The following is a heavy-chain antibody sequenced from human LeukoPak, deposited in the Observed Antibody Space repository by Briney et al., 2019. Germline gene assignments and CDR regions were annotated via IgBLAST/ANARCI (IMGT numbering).Heavy chain of an antibody. Sequence: GGSLRLSCAASGFTFSAYSMNWVCQAPGKGLEWVSSIRSRSDNIYYADSVKGRFTVSRDNAKNSLYLHMDSLRAEDTAVYYCARPDCSGGSCYESSLPRPFDCWGQGTLVTVSS. V-gene: IGHV3-21*01. CDR3: ARPDCSGGSCYESSLPRPFDC. D-gene: IGHD2-15*01. J-gene: IGHJ4*02. CDR2: IRSRSDNI. CDR1: GFTFSAYS.